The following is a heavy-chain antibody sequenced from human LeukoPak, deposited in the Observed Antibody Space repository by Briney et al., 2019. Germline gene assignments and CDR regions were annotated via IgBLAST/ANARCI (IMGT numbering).Heavy chain of an antibody. Sequence: KAGGSLRLACAASGLTFSSYNMNWVCQAPGKGLEWVSSISSSGSYIYYADSVKGRFTISRDNAKSSLYLQMNSLRAEDTAVYYCARDMDPIGFFDCWGQGTLVTVSS. CDR3: ARDMDPIGFFDC. J-gene: IGHJ4*02. V-gene: IGHV3-21*01. CDR1: GLTFSSYN. CDR2: ISSSGSYI. D-gene: IGHD2-2*03.